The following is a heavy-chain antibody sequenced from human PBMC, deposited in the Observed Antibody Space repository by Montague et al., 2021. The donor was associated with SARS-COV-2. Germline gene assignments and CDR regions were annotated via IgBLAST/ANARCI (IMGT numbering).Heavy chain of an antibody. J-gene: IGHJ6*02. CDR2: IGTAGDT. V-gene: IGHV3-13*01. Sequence: SLRLSCAASGFTFSSYDMHWVRQATGKGLEWVSAIGTAGDTYYPGSVXXRFTISRENAKNSLYLQMNSLRAGDTAVYYCARALYGSGSYPRGTDYYYYGMDVWGQGTTVTVSS. D-gene: IGHD3-10*01. CDR3: ARALYGSGSYPRGTDYYYYGMDV. CDR1: GFTFSSYD.